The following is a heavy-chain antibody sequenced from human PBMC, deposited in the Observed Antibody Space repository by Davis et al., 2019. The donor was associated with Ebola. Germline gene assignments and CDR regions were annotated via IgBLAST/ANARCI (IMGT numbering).Heavy chain of an antibody. Sequence: SVKVSCKASGYTFTGYYMHWVRQAPGQGLEWMGGIIPILGIANYAQKFQGRVTITADKSTSTAYMELSSLRSEDTAVYYCARRTVVIRDNWFDPWGQGTLVTVSS. CDR2: IIPILGIA. V-gene: IGHV1-69*10. J-gene: IGHJ5*02. D-gene: IGHD3-22*01. CDR3: ARRTVVIRDNWFDP. CDR1: GYTFTGYY.